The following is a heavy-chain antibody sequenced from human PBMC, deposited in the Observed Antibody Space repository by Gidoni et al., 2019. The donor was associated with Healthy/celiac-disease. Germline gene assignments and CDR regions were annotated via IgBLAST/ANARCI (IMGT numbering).Heavy chain of an antibody. CDR1: GFTFSIYA. Sequence: EVQLLESGGGLVQPGGSLRLSCAASGFTFSIYAMSWVRQAPGKGLEWVSAISGSGGSTYYADSVKGRFTISRDNSKNTLYLQMNSLRAEDTAVYYCAKDITGSGSGNNWFDPWGQGTLVTVSS. D-gene: IGHD3-10*01. CDR3: AKDITGSGSGNNWFDP. CDR2: ISGSGGST. V-gene: IGHV3-23*01. J-gene: IGHJ5*02.